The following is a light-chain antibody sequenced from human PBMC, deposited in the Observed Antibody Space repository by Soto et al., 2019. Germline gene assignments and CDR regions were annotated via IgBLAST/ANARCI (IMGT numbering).Light chain of an antibody. CDR1: STDVCDSNH. J-gene: IGLJ1*01. V-gene: IGLV2-14*01. CDR3: GSFKTTYV. Sequence: QSVLTQPASVSGSPGQSITISFTGSSTDVCDSNHFSWYQQHPGKAPKLVISDVTYRPSGVSNRFSGSKSGSTASLTISGLQTEDEADYYCGSFKTTYVFGTGTKVTV. CDR2: DVT.